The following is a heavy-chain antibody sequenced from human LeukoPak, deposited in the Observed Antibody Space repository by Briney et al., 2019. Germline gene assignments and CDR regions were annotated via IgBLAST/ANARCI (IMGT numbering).Heavy chain of an antibody. D-gene: IGHD6-19*01. CDR1: GFTFSTYA. CDR2: ISGSGGST. J-gene: IGHJ4*02. CDR3: AKPSNGWFSLYY. V-gene: IGHV3-23*01. Sequence: GGSLRLSCAASGFTFSTYAMSWVRQAPGKGLEWVSAISGSGGSTNYADSVRGRFTISRDNSKNTLYLQMNSLRADDTAVYYCAKPSNGWFSLYYWGQGTPGTRSS.